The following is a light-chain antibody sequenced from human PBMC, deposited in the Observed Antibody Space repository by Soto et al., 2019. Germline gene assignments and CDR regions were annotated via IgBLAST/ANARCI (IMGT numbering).Light chain of an antibody. CDR1: HSVSSSY. CDR2: GAS. V-gene: IGKV3-20*01. CDR3: QQYGSSPTP. J-gene: IGKJ1*01. Sequence: EIVLTQTPGTQSLPPGKRATVSGRASHSVSSSYLAWYQQKPGQAPRVLIYGASSRATGIPDRFSGSGSGTDFTLTISSLEPEDFAVYYCQQYGSSPTPFGQGSKVDI.